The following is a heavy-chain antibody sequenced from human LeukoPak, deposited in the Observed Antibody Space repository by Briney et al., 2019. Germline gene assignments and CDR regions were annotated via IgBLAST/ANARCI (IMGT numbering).Heavy chain of an antibody. J-gene: IGHJ4*02. CDR3: AKGYDITTYDLDY. Sequence: GGSLRLSCAASGFTFSDYDIHWVRQAPGKGLEWVAFIRFDGNHKYYADSVKGRFTVSRDNSKNTLYLQMNSLRPEDTAVYYCAKGYDITTYDLDYWGQGTLVTVST. D-gene: IGHD2/OR15-2a*01. CDR1: GFTFSDYD. V-gene: IGHV3-30*02. CDR2: IRFDGNHK.